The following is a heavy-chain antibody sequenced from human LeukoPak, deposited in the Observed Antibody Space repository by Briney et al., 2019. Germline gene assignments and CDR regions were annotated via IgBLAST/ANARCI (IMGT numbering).Heavy chain of an antibody. J-gene: IGHJ5*02. V-gene: IGHV4-34*01. CDR1: GGSFSGYY. Sequence: ASETLSLTCAVYGGSFSGYYWSWIRQPPGKGLEWIGEINHSGSTNYNPSLKSRVTISVDTSKNQFSLKLSSVTAADTAVYYCARGSNWNYVPTTPFDPWGQGTLVTVSS. CDR2: INHSGST. D-gene: IGHD1-7*01. CDR3: ARGSNWNYVPTTPFDP.